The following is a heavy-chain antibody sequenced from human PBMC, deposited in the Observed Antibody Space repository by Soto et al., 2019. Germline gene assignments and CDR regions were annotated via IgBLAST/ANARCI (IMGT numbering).Heavy chain of an antibody. D-gene: IGHD3-3*01. CDR2: ISGSGGST. Sequence: PGGSLRLSCAASGFTFSSYAMSWVRQAPGKGLEWVSAISGSGGSTYYADSVKGRFTIPRDNSKNTLYLQMNSLRAEDTAVYYCAKNYDFWSGYMKYYFDYWGQGTLVTVSS. V-gene: IGHV3-23*01. J-gene: IGHJ4*02. CDR3: AKNYDFWSGYMKYYFDY. CDR1: GFTFSSYA.